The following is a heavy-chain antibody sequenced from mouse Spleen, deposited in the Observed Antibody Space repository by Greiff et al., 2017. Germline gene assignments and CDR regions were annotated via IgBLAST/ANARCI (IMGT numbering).Heavy chain of an antibody. D-gene: IGHD2-5*01. Sequence: VKLVESGPGLVQPSQSLSITCTVSGFSLTSYGVHWVRQSPGKGLEWLGVIWSGGSTDYNAAFISRLSISKDNSKSQVFFKMNSLQADDTAIYYCARPLYYSNGGYAMDYWGQGTSVTVSS. J-gene: IGHJ4*01. CDR1: GFSLTSYG. V-gene: IGHV2-2*01. CDR3: ARPLYYSNGGYAMDY. CDR2: IWSGGST.